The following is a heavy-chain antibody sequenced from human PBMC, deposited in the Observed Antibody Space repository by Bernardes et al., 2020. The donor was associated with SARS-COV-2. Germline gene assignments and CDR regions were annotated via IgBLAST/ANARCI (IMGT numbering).Heavy chain of an antibody. CDR3: VRRFCAVSSACGNFYGMGV. V-gene: IGHV3-48*02. CDR2: ISSGPGTI. J-gene: IGHJ6*02. CDR1: GFFFRNYS. D-gene: IGHD3-16*01. Sequence: GGSLRLSCGASGFFFRNYSMNWVRQAPGKGLEWVSFISSGPGTIYYADSVKGRFTISRDDAKNSLFLQMNSLTDEDTAVYYCVRRFCAVSSACGNFYGMGVWGQGTTVTVSS.